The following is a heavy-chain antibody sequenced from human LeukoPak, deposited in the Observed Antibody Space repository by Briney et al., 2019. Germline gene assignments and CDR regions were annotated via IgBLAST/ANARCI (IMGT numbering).Heavy chain of an antibody. D-gene: IGHD3-22*01. CDR3: ARAANYYDSSGYHDAFDI. J-gene: IGHJ3*02. Sequence: SETLSLTCIVSGGSISSSSYYWGWIRQPPGKGLEWIGSIYYSGSTYYNPSLKSRVTISVDTSKNQFSLKLSSVTAADTAVYYCARAANYYDSSGYHDAFDIWGQGTMVTVSS. V-gene: IGHV4-39*07. CDR2: IYYSGST. CDR1: GGSISSSSYY.